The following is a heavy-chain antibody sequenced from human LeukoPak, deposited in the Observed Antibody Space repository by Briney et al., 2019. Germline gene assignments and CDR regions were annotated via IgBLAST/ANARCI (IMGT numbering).Heavy chain of an antibody. J-gene: IGHJ4*02. CDR3: AMGNSYGYQYFGY. CDR2: IIPIFGTA. V-gene: IGHV1-69*05. CDR1: GGTFSSYA. D-gene: IGHD5-18*01. Sequence: GASVKVSCKASGGTFSSYAISWVRQAPGQGLEWMGRIIPIFGTANYAQKFQGRVTITTDESTSTAYMELSSLRSEDTAVYYCAMGNSYGYQYFGYWGQGTLVTVSS.